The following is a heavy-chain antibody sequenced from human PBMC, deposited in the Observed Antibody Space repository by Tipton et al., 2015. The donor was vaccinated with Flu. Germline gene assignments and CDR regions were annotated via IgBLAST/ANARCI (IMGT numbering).Heavy chain of an antibody. CDR3: ARDYLLGDLSFFDN. J-gene: IGHJ4*02. D-gene: IGHD3-16*02. CDR2: IYTSGST. Sequence: TLSLTCSVSGGSISGHYWNWIRQPAGKGLEWIGRIYTSGSTNYNASLKSRVTMSVDTSKNQFSLKLSSVTVADTAVYYCARDYLLGDLSFFDNWGQGTLVTVSS. V-gene: IGHV4-4*07. CDR1: GGSISGHY.